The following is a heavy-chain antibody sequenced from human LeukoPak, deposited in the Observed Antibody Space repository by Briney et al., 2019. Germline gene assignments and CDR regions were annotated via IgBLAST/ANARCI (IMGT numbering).Heavy chain of an antibody. Sequence: PGGSLRLSCAASEFTFSNYAMNWVRQAPGKGLEWVSGTSGGGGSTYYADSVKGRFTISRDNSKNTLYLQMGSLRVEDTAVYYCARGTRAAALAGPTDSWGQGTLVTVSS. CDR1: EFTFSNYA. J-gene: IGHJ4*02. D-gene: IGHD6-13*01. V-gene: IGHV3-23*01. CDR3: ARGTRAAALAGPTDS. CDR2: TSGGGGST.